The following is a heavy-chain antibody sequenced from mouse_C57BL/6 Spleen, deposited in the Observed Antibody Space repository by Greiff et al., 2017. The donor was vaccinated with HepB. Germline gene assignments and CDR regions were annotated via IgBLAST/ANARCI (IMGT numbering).Heavy chain of an antibody. CDR2: ISGGGGNT. CDR3: ARRGNWYFDV. Sequence: EVQGVESGGGLVKPGGSLKLSCAASGFTFSSYTMSWVRQTPEKRLEWVATISGGGGNTYYPDSVKGRFTISRDNAKNTLYLQMSSLRSEDTALYYCARRGNWYFDVWGTGTTVTVSS. J-gene: IGHJ1*03. V-gene: IGHV5-9*01. CDR1: GFTFSSYT.